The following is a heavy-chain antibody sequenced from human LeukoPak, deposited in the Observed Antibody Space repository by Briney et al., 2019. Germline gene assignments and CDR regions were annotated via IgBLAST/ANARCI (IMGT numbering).Heavy chain of an antibody. Sequence: ASVKVSCKASGYIFTGYYMHWVRQAPGQGLEWMGRINPNSGGTNYAQKFQGRVTMTRGTSISTAYMELSRLRSDDTAVYYCARALSTYYYDSSGSDYWGQGTLVTVSS. CDR2: INPNSGGT. J-gene: IGHJ4*02. V-gene: IGHV1-2*06. CDR1: GYIFTGYY. CDR3: ARALSTYYYDSSGSDY. D-gene: IGHD3-22*01.